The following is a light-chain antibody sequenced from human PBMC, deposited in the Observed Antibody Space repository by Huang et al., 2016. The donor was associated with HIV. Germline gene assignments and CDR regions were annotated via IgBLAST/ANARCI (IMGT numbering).Light chain of an antibody. V-gene: IGKV4-1*01. CDR1: QSVLYSSINKNY. CDR2: WAS. Sequence: DIVMTQSPDSLAVSLGERATINCKSSQSVLYSSINKNYLAWYQQKPGQPPKLLIYWASTRESGVPDRVSGSGSGTDFTLTISSLQAEDVAVYYCQQYYSTPQTFGQGTKVEIK. J-gene: IGKJ1*01. CDR3: QQYYSTPQT.